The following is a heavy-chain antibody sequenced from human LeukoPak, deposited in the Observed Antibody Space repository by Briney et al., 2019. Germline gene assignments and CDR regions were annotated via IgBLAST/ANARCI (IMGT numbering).Heavy chain of an antibody. D-gene: IGHD1-1*01. Sequence: GGSLRLSCAASGFTFGSYPMSWVRQAPGKGLEWVSAMSGSGDSTFYADSVKGRFTISRDNSKNTLFLQMNSLRVEDTAIYYCATTLDWSYFGSWGQGTLVTVSS. CDR1: GFTFGSYP. V-gene: IGHV3-23*01. CDR3: ATTLDWSYFGS. CDR2: MSGSGDST. J-gene: IGHJ4*02.